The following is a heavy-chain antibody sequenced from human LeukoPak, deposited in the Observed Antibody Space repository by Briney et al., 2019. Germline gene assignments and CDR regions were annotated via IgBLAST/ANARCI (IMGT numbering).Heavy chain of an antibody. V-gene: IGHV3-30*04. J-gene: IGHJ4*02. CDR3: ARGGVTMVRGVLDY. CDR1: GFTFSSYA. D-gene: IGHD3-10*01. CDR2: ISYDGSNK. Sequence: PGGSLRLSCAASGFTFSSYAMHWVHQAPGKGLEWVAVISYDGSNKYYADSVKGRFTISRDNSKNTLYLQMNSLRAEDTAVYYCARGGVTMVRGVLDYWGQGTLVTVSS.